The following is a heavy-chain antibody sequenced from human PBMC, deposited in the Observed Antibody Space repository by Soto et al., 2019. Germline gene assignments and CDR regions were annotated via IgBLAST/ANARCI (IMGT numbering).Heavy chain of an antibody. V-gene: IGHV4-39*01. J-gene: IGHJ4*02. CDR1: GGSISSSSYY. CDR3: ARRTKGRRFGVGYYFDY. CDR2: IYYSGST. Sequence: QLQLQESGPGLVKPSETLSLTCTVSGGSISSSSYYWGWIRQPPGKGLEWIGSIYYSGSTYYNPSLKSRVTISVDTSKNQFSLKLSSVTAADTAVYYCARRTKGRRFGVGYYFDYWGQGTLVTVSS. D-gene: IGHD3-10*01.